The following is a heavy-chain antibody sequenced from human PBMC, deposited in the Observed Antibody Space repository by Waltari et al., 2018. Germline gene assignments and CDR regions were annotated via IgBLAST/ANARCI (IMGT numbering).Heavy chain of an antibody. V-gene: IGHV3-48*01. D-gene: IGHD3-10*01. CDR3: ARGRYGAGSYSDYDY. CDR2: ISSRGSAT. CDR1: GFTFTQYT. Sequence: EVQMLESGGGLVEPGGSLRLSCTTSGFTFTQYTMSWVRQTPTRVLEWVSYISSRGSATHYADSVRGRFTISRDSAKGSVYLQMNNLRADDAAMYYCARGRYGAGSYSDYDYWGQGTLVTVSS. J-gene: IGHJ4*02.